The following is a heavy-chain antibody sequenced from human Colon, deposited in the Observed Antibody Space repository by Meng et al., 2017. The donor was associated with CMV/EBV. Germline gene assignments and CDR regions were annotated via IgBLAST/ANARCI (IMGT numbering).Heavy chain of an antibody. CDR2: IYNRGTT. D-gene: IGHD1-14*01. J-gene: IGHJ4*02. V-gene: IGHV4-59*01. CDR3: ARAVDGTGPDY. CDR1: GGSITYYY. Sequence: SETLSLTCTVSGGSITYYYWSWIRQPPGKGLEWIGYIYNRGTTDYNPSLKSRVTISVDTSKNQFSLKLRSVTAADTAVYYCARAVDGTGPDYWGQGTTVTVSS.